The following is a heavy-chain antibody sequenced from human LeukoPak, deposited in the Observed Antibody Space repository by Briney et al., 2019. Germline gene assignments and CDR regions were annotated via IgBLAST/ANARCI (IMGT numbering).Heavy chain of an antibody. CDR1: GGSISSGGYY. CDR2: IYYSGST. D-gene: IGHD4-11*01. Sequence: PSQTLSLTCTVSGGSISSGGYYWSWIRQHPGKGLEWIGYIYYSGSTYYNPSLKSRVTISVDTSKNQFSLKLSSVTAADTAVYYCAGTGQTTRYFDYWGQGTLVTVSS. J-gene: IGHJ4*02. V-gene: IGHV4-31*03. CDR3: AGTGQTTRYFDY.